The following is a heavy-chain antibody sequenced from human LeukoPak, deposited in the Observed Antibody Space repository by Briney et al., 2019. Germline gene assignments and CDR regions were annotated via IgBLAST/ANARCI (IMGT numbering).Heavy chain of an antibody. CDR2: IYWNGGST. CDR3: ARDQGSSGWYYFDY. V-gene: IGHV3-20*04. Sequence: PGVSLRLSCAASGFSFSSYAMNWVRQAPGKGLEWVSGIYWNGGSTGYADSVKGRFTISRDNAKNSLYLQMNSLRAEDTALYYCARDQGSSGWYYFDYWGQGTLVTVSS. CDR1: GFSFSSYA. J-gene: IGHJ4*02. D-gene: IGHD6-19*01.